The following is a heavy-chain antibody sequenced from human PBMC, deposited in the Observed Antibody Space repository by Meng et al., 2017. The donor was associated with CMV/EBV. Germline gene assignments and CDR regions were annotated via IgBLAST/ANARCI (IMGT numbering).Heavy chain of an antibody. V-gene: IGHV3-11*01. CDR3: ARERSQLDSSGYDD. D-gene: IGHD3-22*01. CDR1: GFTFSDYY. J-gene: IGHJ4*02. Sequence: GGSLRLSCAASGFTFSDYYMSWIRQAPGKGPEWVSYISSSGSTIYYADSVKGRFTISRDNAKNSLYLQMNSLRAEDTAVYYCARERSQLDSSGYDDWGQGTLVTVSS. CDR2: ISSSGSTI.